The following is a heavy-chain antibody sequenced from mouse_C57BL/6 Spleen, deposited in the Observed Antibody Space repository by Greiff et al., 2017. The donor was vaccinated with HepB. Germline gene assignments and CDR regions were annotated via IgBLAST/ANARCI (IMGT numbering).Heavy chain of an antibody. Sequence: QVQLQQSRPELVKPGASVKISCKASGYAFSSSWMNWVKQRPGKGLEWIGRIYPGDGDTNYNGKFKGKATLTADKSSSTAYMQLSSLTSEDSAVYFCARSAHYGYFDYWGQGTTLTVSS. J-gene: IGHJ2*01. CDR3: ARSAHYGYFDY. CDR2: IYPGDGDT. D-gene: IGHD1-1*02. CDR1: GYAFSSSW. V-gene: IGHV1-82*01.